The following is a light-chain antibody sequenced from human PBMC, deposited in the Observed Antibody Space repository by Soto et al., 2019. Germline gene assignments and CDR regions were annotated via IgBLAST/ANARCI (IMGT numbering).Light chain of an antibody. CDR3: QQYNSYSRT. CDR1: QSISSW. Sequence: DIQMTQSPSTLSASVGDRVTITCRASQSISSWLAWYQQKPGKAPKLLIHDASSLESGVPSRISGSGSGTEFTLTISSLQPDDFATYYCQQYNSYSRTFGPGTKVDIK. CDR2: DAS. V-gene: IGKV1-5*01. J-gene: IGKJ3*01.